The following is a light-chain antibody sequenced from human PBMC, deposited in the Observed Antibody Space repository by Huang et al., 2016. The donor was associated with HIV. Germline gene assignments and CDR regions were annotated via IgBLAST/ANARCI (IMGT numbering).Light chain of an antibody. Sequence: EIVMTQSPATLSVSPGERVTLSCRASQSINSNLAWYQQKPGQAPRLLIYGASARATGIPARFSGSGSGTAFTLTITSLQSGDFAVYYCQQYNIRCTFGQGTKLEMK. CDR2: GAS. CDR3: QQYNIRCT. V-gene: IGKV3-15*01. J-gene: IGKJ2*02. CDR1: QSINSN.